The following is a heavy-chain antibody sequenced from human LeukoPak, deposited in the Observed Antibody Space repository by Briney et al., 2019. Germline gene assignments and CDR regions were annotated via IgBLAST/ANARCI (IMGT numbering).Heavy chain of an antibody. CDR1: GYTFTSYY. D-gene: IGHD6-13*01. J-gene: IGHJ6*02. CDR3: ARDPSGGSSWYGDYYYYGMDV. Sequence: ASVKVSCKASGYTFTSYYMHWVRQAPGQGLEWMGIINPSGGSASYAQKFQGRVTMTRDTSTSTVYMEVSSLRSEDTAVYYCARDPSGGSSWYGDYYYYGMDVWGQGTTVTVSS. CDR2: INPSGGSA. V-gene: IGHV1-46*01.